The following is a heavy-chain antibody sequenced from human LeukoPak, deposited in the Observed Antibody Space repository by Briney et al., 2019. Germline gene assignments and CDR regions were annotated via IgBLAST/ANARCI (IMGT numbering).Heavy chain of an antibody. CDR1: GYTFTSYG. CDR2: MNPNSGNT. V-gene: IGHV1-8*01. J-gene: IGHJ6*02. D-gene: IGHD2-2*01. Sequence: ASVKVSCKASGYTFTSYGINWVRQATGQGLEWMGWMNPNSGNTGYAQKFQGRVTMTRNTSISTAYMELSSLRSEDTAVYYCARGKYCSSTSCSFYYYYGMDVWGQGTTVTVSS. CDR3: ARGKYCSSTSCSFYYYYGMDV.